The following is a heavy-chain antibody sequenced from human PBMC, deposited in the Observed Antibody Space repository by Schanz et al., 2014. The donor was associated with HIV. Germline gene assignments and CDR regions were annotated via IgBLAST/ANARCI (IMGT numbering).Heavy chain of an antibody. CDR1: GYSLSDLS. D-gene: IGHD1-26*01. J-gene: IGHJ2*01. CDR3: ARVLGMAAANTYWWYFDL. V-gene: IGHV1-24*01. CDR2: FDPENGEK. Sequence: QVYLVQSGAEVKKPGASVKVSCKVSGYSLSDLSIHWVRQSPGEGLEWMGGFDPENGEKVYAQKFQGRVTMTEDTSTDIAYMELSSLRSDDTAVYYCARVLGMAAANTYWWYFDLWGRGPLVTVSS.